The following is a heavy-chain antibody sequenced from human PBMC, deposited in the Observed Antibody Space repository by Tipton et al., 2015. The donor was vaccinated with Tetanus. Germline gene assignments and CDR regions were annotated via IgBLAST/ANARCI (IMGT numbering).Heavy chain of an antibody. V-gene: IGHV3-53*01. CDR3: VRDGGSSGWLAY. CDR1: GYTFSAHT. Sequence: SLRLSCKASGYTFSAHTMHWVRQAPGKGLEWVSVMYSGGDTYYADSVKGRFSISRDNAKNTLYLQMNSLRVEDTAVYYCVRDGGSSGWLAYWGQGTLVTVSS. D-gene: IGHD6-19*01. CDR2: MYSGGDT. J-gene: IGHJ4*02.